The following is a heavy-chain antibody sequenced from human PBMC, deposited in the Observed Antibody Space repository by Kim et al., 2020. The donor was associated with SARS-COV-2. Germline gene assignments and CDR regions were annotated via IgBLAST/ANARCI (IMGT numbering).Heavy chain of an antibody. J-gene: IGHJ6*03. CDR2: ISYDGSNK. Sequence: GGSLRLSCAASGFTFSSYAMHWVRQAPGKGLEWVAVISYDGSNKYYADSVKGRFTISRDNSKNTLYLQMNSLRAEDTAVYYCARDGSGSYSGRNYYYYY. D-gene: IGHD1-26*01. CDR3: ARDGSGSYSGRNYYYYY. V-gene: IGHV3-30-3*01. CDR1: GFTFSSYA.